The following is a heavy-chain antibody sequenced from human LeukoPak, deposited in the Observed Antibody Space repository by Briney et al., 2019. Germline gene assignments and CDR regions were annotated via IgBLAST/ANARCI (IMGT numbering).Heavy chain of an antibody. Sequence: SETLSLTCTVSGGSISSYYWSWIRQPPGKGLEWTGYIYYSGSTNYNPSLKSRVTISVDTSKNQLSLKLSSVTAADTAVYYCASYLTGGLDYWGQGTLVTVSS. J-gene: IGHJ4*02. CDR1: GGSISSYY. CDR2: IYYSGST. D-gene: IGHD7-27*01. CDR3: ASYLTGGLDY. V-gene: IGHV4-59*08.